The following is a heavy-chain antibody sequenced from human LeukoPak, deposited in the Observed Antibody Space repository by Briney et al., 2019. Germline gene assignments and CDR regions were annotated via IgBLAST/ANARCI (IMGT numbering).Heavy chain of an antibody. D-gene: IGHD3-3*01. J-gene: IGHJ6*03. Sequence: GGSLRLSCAASGFTSSSYAMHWVRQAPGKGLEWVAVISYDGSNKYYADSVKGRFTISRDNSKNTLYLQMNSLRAEDTAVYYCARDGDRYYYYYMDVWGKGTTVTVSS. CDR2: ISYDGSNK. CDR3: ARDGDRYYYYYMDV. V-gene: IGHV3-30*01. CDR1: GFTSSSYA.